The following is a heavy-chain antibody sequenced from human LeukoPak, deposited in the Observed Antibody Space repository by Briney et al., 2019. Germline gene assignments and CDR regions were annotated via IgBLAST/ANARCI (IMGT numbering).Heavy chain of an antibody. CDR2: IHYSGST. V-gene: IGHV4-59*02. Sequence: SETLSLTCTVSGASVSSYYWNWIRQPPGKGLEWIAYIHYSGSTNYNPSLRSRVAMSVDTSKNQFSLRLRSVTAADTAVYYCARETISGSYFDYWGQGTLVTVSS. D-gene: IGHD1-26*01. CDR3: ARETISGSYFDY. CDR1: GASVSSYY. J-gene: IGHJ4*02.